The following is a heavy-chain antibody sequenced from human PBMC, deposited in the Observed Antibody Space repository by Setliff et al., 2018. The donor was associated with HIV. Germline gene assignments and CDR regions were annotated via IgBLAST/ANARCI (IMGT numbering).Heavy chain of an antibody. CDR3: ARGRQGGRYCSGGSCPGGYYYYMDV. V-gene: IGHV3-7*03. Sequence: PGGSLRLSCVTSGFTFTSHSMNWVRLRPGKGLEWVAHINKDGSHQDYVDSVKGRFTISRDNAKNSLYLQMNSLRAEDTAVYYCARGRQGGRYCSGGSCPGGYYYYMDVWGKGTTVTVSS. CDR1: GFTFTSHS. J-gene: IGHJ6*03. D-gene: IGHD2-15*01. CDR2: INKDGSHQ.